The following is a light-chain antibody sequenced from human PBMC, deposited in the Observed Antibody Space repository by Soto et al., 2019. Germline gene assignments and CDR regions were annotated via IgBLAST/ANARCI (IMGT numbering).Light chain of an antibody. CDR1: QAISNA. J-gene: IGKJ5*01. Sequence: DIQMTQSPSSLSASVGDRVSITCRASQAISNAVAWYQQSPRRGTELLIYAASSLQSGVSSRFSGSGSGTDFTLTISSLQPEDFATYYCQHYNNDRPTFAQGTRLEAK. CDR3: QHYNNDRPT. CDR2: AAS. V-gene: IGKV1-27*01.